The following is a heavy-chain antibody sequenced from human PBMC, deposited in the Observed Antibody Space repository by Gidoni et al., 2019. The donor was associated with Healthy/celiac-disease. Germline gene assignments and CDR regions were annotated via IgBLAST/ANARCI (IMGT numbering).Heavy chain of an antibody. CDR3: AHRRAGSYYVYYFDY. J-gene: IGHJ4*02. V-gene: IGHV2-5*02. CDR1: GFSLSTRGVG. D-gene: IGHD3-10*01. CDR2: IYCDDDK. Sequence: QITLKESGPTLVKPTQTLTLPCPFSGFSLSTRGVGVGWIRQPPGKALEWLELIYCDDDKRYSPSLKSRLTITKDTSKNQVVLTMTNMDPVETATYYCAHRRAGSYYVYYFDYWGQGTLVTVSS.